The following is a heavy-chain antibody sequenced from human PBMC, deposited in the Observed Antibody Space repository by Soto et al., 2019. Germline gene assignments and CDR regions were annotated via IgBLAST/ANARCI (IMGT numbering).Heavy chain of an antibody. CDR1: GFTFSLYG. D-gene: IGHD3-10*01. J-gene: IGHJ4*02. CDR2: IWYDGSDK. CDR3: ARDRFFGSASDY. Sequence: QVQLVESGGGVVQPGRSLRLSCAASGFTFSLYGMHWVRQAPGKGLEWVAVIWYDGSDKYYADSVKGRFTISRDNSKNTLYLQMNSLRAEDTAVYYCARDRFFGSASDYWGQGTLVTVSS. V-gene: IGHV3-33*01.